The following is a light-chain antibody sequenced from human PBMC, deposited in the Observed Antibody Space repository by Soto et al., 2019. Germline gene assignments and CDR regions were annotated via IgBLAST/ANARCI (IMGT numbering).Light chain of an antibody. Sequence: ENVLTKSPGTLSLSPGERATLSCRASQGISNNYLAWYQQKPGQAPRVLIYGASNSATGIPERFSGSGSGTDFTLTINRLEPEDFAVYYCQQYGSSHPTFGQGTKLEIK. J-gene: IGKJ2*01. CDR3: QQYGSSHPT. V-gene: IGKV3-20*01. CDR2: GAS. CDR1: QGISNNY.